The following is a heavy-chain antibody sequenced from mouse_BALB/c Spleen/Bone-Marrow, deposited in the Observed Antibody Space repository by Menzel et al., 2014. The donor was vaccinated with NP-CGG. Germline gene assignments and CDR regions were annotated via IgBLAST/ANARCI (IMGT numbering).Heavy chain of an antibody. CDR3: ARWGYYYAMDY. J-gene: IGHJ4*01. CDR1: GFTFSSFG. Sequence: EVQFQQSGGGLVQPGGSRKLSCAASGFTFSSFGMHWVRQAPEKGLEWVAYISSGSSTIYYADTVKGRFTISRDNPKNTLFLQMTSLRSEDTAMYYCARWGYYYAMDYWGQGTSVTVSS. CDR2: ISSGSSTI. V-gene: IGHV5-17*02.